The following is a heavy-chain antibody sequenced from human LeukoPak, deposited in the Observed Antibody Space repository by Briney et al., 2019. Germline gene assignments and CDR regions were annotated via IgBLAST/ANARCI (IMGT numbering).Heavy chain of an antibody. CDR1: GGTFISYD. J-gene: IGHJ4*02. CDR3: ASVDYGDYGRFDY. Sequence: SVKVSCKASGGTFISYDISWVLQAPGQGLEWMGRIIPIFGTANYAQKFQGRVTITTDESTSTAYMELSSLRSEDTAVYYCASVDYGDYGRFDYWGQGTLVTVSS. V-gene: IGHV1-69*05. D-gene: IGHD4-17*01. CDR2: IIPIFGTA.